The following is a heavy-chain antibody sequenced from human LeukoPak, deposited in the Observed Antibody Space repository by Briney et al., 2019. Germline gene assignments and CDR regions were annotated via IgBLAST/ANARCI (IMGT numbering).Heavy chain of an antibody. V-gene: IGHV3-21*01. D-gene: IGHD6-13*01. CDR2: ISSSSSYI. CDR1: GFTFSSYS. CDR3: ARTFALGQQQAPFDY. Sequence: NPGGSLRLSCAASGFTFSSYSMNWVRQAPGKGLEWVSSISSSSSYIYYADSVKGRFTISRDNAKSSLYLQMNSLRAEDTAVYYCARTFALGQQQAPFDYWGQGTLVTVSS. J-gene: IGHJ4*02.